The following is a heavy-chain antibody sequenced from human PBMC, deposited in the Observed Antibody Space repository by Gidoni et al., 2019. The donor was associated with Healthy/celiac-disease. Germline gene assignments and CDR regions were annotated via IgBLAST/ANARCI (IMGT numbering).Heavy chain of an antibody. CDR1: GGSISSGSYY. CDR3: AKTATYYYGSGSYFSYYYYGMDV. Sequence: QVQLQESGPGLVKPSQTLSLTCTVPGGSISSGSYYWSWIRQPAGKGLEWIGRIYTSGSTNYNPSLKSRVTISVDTSKNQFSLKLSSVTAADTAVYYCAKTATYYYGSGSYFSYYYYGMDVWGQGTTVTVSS. CDR2: IYTSGST. D-gene: IGHD3-10*01. J-gene: IGHJ6*02. V-gene: IGHV4-61*02.